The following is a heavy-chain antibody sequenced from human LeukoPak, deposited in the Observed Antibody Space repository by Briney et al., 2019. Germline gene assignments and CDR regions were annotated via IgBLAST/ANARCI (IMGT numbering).Heavy chain of an antibody. J-gene: IGHJ4*02. CDR3: ARDLGKYQLLYTDDY. CDR2: INHSGST. V-gene: IGHV4-34*01. CDR1: GGSFSGYY. D-gene: IGHD2-2*02. Sequence: SETLSLTCAVYGGSFSGYYWSWIRQPPGKGLEWIGEINHSGSTNYNPSLKSRVTISVDTSKNQFSLKLSSVTAADTAVYYCARDLGKYQLLYTDDYWGQGTLVTVSS.